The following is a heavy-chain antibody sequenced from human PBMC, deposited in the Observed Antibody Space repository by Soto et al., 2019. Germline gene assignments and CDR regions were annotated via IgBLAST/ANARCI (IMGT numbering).Heavy chain of an antibody. V-gene: IGHV4-59*13. CDR2: IYYSGNT. CDR3: ARGYCSSTSCYEFDY. D-gene: IGHD2-2*01. J-gene: IGHJ4*02. CDR1: SGSISSYY. Sequence: SETLSLTCTVSSGSISSYYWNWIRQPPGKGLEWIGSIYYSGNTNYSPSLKSRVTISVDTSKKQFSLTLTSVTAADTAMYYCARGYCSSTSCYEFDYWGQGTLVTVSS.